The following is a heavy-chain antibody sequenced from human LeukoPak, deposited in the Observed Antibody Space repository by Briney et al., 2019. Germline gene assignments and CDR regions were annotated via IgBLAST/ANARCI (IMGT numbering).Heavy chain of an antibody. J-gene: IGHJ3*02. V-gene: IGHV1-2*02. D-gene: IGHD3-10*01. CDR3: ARAIITMVRGVKSHDAFDI. CDR2: INPNSGDT. CDR1: GYSFTGYY. Sequence: GASVKVSCKASGYSFTGYYMHWVRQAPGQGLEWMGWINPNSGDTKYAQKFQGRVTMTRDTSISTAYMELSSLRSEDTAVYYCARAIITMVRGVKSHDAFDIWGQGTMVTVSS.